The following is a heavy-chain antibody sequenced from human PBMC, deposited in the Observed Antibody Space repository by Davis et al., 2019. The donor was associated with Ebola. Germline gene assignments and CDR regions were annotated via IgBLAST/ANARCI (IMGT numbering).Heavy chain of an antibody. CDR1: DYSISSGHY. CDR3: ARLINDYYDSSGYPLFSGDY. J-gene: IGHJ4*02. Sequence: SETLSLTCTVSDYSISSGHYWGWTRQPPGKGLEWIGSVYHSGNTYYNPSLKSRVTISVDTSKNQFSLKLSSVTAADTAVYYCARLINDYYDSSGYPLFSGDYWGQGTLITVSS. V-gene: IGHV4-38-2*02. D-gene: IGHD3-22*01. CDR2: VYHSGNT.